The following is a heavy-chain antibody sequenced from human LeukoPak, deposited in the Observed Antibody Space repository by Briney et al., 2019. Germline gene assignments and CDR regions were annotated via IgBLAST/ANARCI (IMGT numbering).Heavy chain of an antibody. CDR3: AREVAAAGFDP. V-gene: IGHV4-59*01. CDR2: IYYSGST. Sequence: PSETLSLTCTVSGGSISSYYWSWIRQPPGKGLEWIGYIYYSGSTNYNPSLKSRVTISVDTSKNQFSLKLSSVTAADTAVYYYAREVAAAGFDPWGQGTLVTVSS. CDR1: GGSISSYY. J-gene: IGHJ5*02. D-gene: IGHD6-13*01.